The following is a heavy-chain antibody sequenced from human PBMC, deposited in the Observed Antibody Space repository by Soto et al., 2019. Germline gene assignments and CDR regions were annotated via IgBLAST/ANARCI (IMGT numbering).Heavy chain of an antibody. CDR2: INAGNGNT. D-gene: IGHD3-22*01. V-gene: IGHV1-3*01. Sequence: QVQLVQSGAEVKKPGASVKVSCKASGYTFTRYNMHWVRQAPGQRLEWMGWINAGNGNTKYSQKFQGRVTITRDTSANTAYMEMSSLISEDTAVYYCARPNDYDDCLDYWVQGTLVTVSS. J-gene: IGHJ4*02. CDR3: ARPNDYDDCLDY. CDR1: GYTFTRYN.